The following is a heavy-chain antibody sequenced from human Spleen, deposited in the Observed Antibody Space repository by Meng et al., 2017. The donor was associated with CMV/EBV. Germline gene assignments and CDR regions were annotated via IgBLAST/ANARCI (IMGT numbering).Heavy chain of an antibody. D-gene: IGHD1-26*01. V-gene: IGHV3-66*01. J-gene: IGHJ4*02. CDR1: GFTVSSDY. Sequence: EVQLVESGGGLVQPGGSLRLSCAASGFTVSSDYMSWVRQAPGKGLEWVSVIYSGGSTYYADSVKGRFTISRDNAKNSLYLHMNSLRAEDTAVYYCARVVGAVDYWGQGTLVTVSS. CDR2: IYSGGST. CDR3: ARVVGAVDY.